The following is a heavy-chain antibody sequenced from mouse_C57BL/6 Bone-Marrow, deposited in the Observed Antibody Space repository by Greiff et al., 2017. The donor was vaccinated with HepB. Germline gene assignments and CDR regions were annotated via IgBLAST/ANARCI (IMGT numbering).Heavy chain of an antibody. CDR2: ISDGGSYT. CDR1: GFTFSSYA. V-gene: IGHV5-4*03. CDR3: ARGELNYYGSSFAY. D-gene: IGHD1-1*01. J-gene: IGHJ3*01. Sequence: EVKLVESGGGLVKPGGSLKLSCAASGFTFSSYAMSWVRQTPEKRLEWVATISDGGSYTYYPDNVKGRFTISRDNAKNNLYLQMSHLKSEDTAMYYCARGELNYYGSSFAYWGQGTLVTVSA.